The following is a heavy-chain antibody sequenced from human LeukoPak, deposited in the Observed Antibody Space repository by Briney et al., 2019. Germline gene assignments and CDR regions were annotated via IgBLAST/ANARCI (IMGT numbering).Heavy chain of an antibody. CDR1: GFTFSSYS. CDR2: ISSSSSTI. V-gene: IGHV3-48*04. J-gene: IGHJ4*02. D-gene: IGHD3-10*01. Sequence: GSLRLSCAASGFTFSSYSMNWVRQAPGKGLEWVSYISSSSSTIYYADSVKGRFTISRDNAKNSLYLQMNSLRAEDTAVYYCARDGDYGSGSPTFDYWGQGTLVTVSS. CDR3: ARDGDYGSGSPTFDY.